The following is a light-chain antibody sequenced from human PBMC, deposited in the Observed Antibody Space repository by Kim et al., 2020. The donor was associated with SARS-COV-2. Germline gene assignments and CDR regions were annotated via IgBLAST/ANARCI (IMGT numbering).Light chain of an antibody. CDR1: QDISNY. CDR2: AAS. V-gene: IGKV1-27*01. CDR3: QKCDSAPWT. Sequence: APVGDRVTSTGRARQDISNYLAWFQLKPGKAPKLLIYAASALQPGVPSRFSGSGSGTDFTLTVTSLQPEDVATYYCQKCDSAPWTFGQGTKVDIK. J-gene: IGKJ1*01.